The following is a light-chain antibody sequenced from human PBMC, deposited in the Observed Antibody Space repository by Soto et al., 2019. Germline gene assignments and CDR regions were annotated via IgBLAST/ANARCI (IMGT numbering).Light chain of an antibody. J-gene: IGLJ2*01. CDR1: NSDIANXX. CDR2: DTI. Sequence: QSVLTQPPSVSAXPXQNVTXXXXXSNSDIANXXXSWYQQLPGTAPRXLIYDTINRLSGIPARFSGSKSGTSASLAISGLQSEDEADYYCATWDDSVYGPVFGGGTQLTVL. CDR3: ATWDDSVYGPV. V-gene: IGLV1-51*01.